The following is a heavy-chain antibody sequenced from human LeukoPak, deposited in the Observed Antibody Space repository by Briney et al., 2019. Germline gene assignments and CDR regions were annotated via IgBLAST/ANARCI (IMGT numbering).Heavy chain of an antibody. CDR3: ARGLDGDYSYYYYYYMDV. D-gene: IGHD4-17*01. CDR2: INPSGGST. J-gene: IGHJ6*03. CDR1: GYTFTSYG. V-gene: IGHV1-46*01. Sequence: ASVKVSCKASGYTFTSYGISWVRQAPGQGLEWMGIINPSGGSTSYAQKFQGRVTMTRDMSTSTVYMELSSLRSEDTAVYYCARGLDGDYSYYYYYYMDVWGKGTTVTVSS.